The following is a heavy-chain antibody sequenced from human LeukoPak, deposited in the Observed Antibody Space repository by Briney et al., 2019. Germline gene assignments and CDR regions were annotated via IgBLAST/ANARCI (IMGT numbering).Heavy chain of an antibody. Sequence: GASVKVSCKASGGTFSSYAFSWVRQAPGQGPEWMGGTIPLFRTANYAQKFQGRVTITADRSTNTAFMELRSLRSEDTAMYYCATNYEILSGYPKNYYFHIWGQGTMVTVSS. J-gene: IGHJ3*02. CDR2: TIPLFRTA. CDR1: GGTFSSYA. D-gene: IGHD3-9*01. V-gene: IGHV1-69*06. CDR3: ATNYEILSGYPKNYYFHI.